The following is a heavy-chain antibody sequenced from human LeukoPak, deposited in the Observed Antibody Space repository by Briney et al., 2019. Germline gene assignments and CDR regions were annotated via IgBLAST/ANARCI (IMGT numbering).Heavy chain of an antibody. CDR3: ARHLISSGWRFFDY. CDR1: GYNFPNHW. V-gene: IGHV5-51*01. J-gene: IGHJ4*02. CDR2: IHAGDSDT. D-gene: IGHD6-19*01. Sequence: GESLKISCKGSGYNFPNHWIGWVRQMPGKGLEWVGIIHAGDSDTRYSPSFQGQVTISVDKSITTAYLQWNSLKASDTAMYYCARHLISSGWRFFDYWGQGTLVTVSS.